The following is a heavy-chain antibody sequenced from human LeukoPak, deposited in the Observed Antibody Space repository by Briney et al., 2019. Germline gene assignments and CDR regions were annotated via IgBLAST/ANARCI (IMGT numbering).Heavy chain of an antibody. Sequence: ASVKVSCKVSGYTLTELSMHWVRQAPGKGLEWMGGFDPEDGETIYAQKFQGRVTMTEDTSTDTAYMELSSLRSEDTAVHYCAATYYDFWSGYQRPFDPWGQGTLVTVSS. CDR2: FDPEDGET. D-gene: IGHD3-3*01. CDR3: AATYYDFWSGYQRPFDP. J-gene: IGHJ5*02. CDR1: GYTLTELS. V-gene: IGHV1-24*01.